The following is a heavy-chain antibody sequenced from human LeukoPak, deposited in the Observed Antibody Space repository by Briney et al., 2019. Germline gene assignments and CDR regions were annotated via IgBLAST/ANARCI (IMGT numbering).Heavy chain of an antibody. V-gene: IGHV4-39*07. CDR2: IYYSGST. D-gene: IGHD5-24*01. CDR1: GGSISSSSYY. Sequence: SETLSLTCTVSGGSISSSSYYWGWLRQPPGKGLEWIGSIYYSGSTYYNPSLKSRVTISVDTSKNQFSLKLTSVTAADTAVYYCARDGGDGYNYFFDYWGQGTLVTVSS. CDR3: ARDGGDGYNYFFDY. J-gene: IGHJ4*02.